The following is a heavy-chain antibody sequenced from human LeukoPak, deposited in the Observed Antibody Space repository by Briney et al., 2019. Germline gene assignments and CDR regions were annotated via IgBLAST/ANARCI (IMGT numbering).Heavy chain of an antibody. J-gene: IGHJ4*02. CDR1: GFSFSDYA. D-gene: IGHD3-22*01. CDR2: ITGSGQTK. Sequence: PGESLRLSCLVSGFSFSDYAMSWVRRAPAKGLQWVSAITGSGQTKYYTDSVKGRFTISRDNSKNTLYLQMNSLRDEDTAEYCCAKGSLVFIESYFDNGGQGTLVRVS. V-gene: IGHV3-23*01. CDR3: AKGSLVFIESYFDN.